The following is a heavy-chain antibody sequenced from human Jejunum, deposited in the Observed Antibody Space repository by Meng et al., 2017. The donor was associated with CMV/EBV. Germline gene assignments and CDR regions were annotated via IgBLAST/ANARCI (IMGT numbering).Heavy chain of an antibody. CDR1: YT. D-gene: IGHD2-2*02. CDR2: ISRSIIHK. J-gene: IGHJ4*02. CDR3: ARGRLACIVPGCHRGGLDY. Sequence: YTRNGVRQAPGQGLSWVSSISRSIIHKYYAASVKGQSTIPKDNAKTSFYLPMTSLRSEKTALYSCARGRLACIVPGCHRGGLDYWGQGTLVTVSS. V-gene: IGHV3-21*01.